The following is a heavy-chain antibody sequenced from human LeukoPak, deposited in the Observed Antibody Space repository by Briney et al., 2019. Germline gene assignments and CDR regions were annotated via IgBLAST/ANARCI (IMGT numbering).Heavy chain of an antibody. CDR2: ISSSSSYI. D-gene: IGHD3-16*02. J-gene: IGHJ4*02. V-gene: IGHV3-21*01. CDR1: GFTFSSYS. Sequence: GGSLRLSCAASGFTFSSYSMNWVRQAPGKGLEWVSSISSSSSYIYYADSVKGRFTISRDNAKNSLYLQMNSLRAEDTAVYYCACASGVYDYVWGSYRYLDYWGQGTLVTVSS. CDR3: ACASGVYDYVWGSYRYLDY.